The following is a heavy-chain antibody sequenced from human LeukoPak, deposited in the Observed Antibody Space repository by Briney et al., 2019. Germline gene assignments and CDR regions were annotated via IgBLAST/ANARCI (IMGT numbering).Heavy chain of an antibody. D-gene: IGHD5-24*01. CDR2: ISGSGGST. CDR3: AGGEMATISYYYYYGMDV. J-gene: IGHJ6*02. Sequence: PGGSLRLSCAASGFTFSSYAMSWVRQAPGKGLEWVSAISGSGGSTYYADSVKGRFTISRDNSKNTLYLQMNSLRAEDTAVYYCAGGEMATISYYYYYGMDVWGQGTTVTVSS. CDR1: GFTFSSYA. V-gene: IGHV3-23*01.